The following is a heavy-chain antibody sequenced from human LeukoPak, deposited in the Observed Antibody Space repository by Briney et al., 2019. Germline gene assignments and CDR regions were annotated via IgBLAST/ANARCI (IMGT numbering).Heavy chain of an antibody. Sequence: GGSLRLSCAASGLTFTGYAMHWVRQAPGKGLEWMAVISHDGTKKDYADSVKGRFTIPRDSSNNALYLQMDSLRAEDTAVYYCARDKIYRGSGSCLDYWGQGTLVTVSS. V-gene: IGHV3-30-3*01. CDR3: ARDKIYRGSGSCLDY. J-gene: IGHJ4*02. D-gene: IGHD3-10*01. CDR1: GLTFTGYA. CDR2: ISHDGTKK.